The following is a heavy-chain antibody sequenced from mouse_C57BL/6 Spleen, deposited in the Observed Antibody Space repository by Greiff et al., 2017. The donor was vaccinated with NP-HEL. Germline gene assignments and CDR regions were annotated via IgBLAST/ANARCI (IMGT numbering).Heavy chain of an antibody. J-gene: IGHJ2*01. D-gene: IGHD2-4*01. Sequence: EVKVVESGGDLVKPGGSLKLSCAASGFTFSSYGMSWVRQTPDKRLEWVATISSGGSYTYYPDSVKGRFTISRDNAKNTLYLQMSSLKSEDTAMYYCARNRDDYDGDYFDYWGQGTTLTVSS. CDR2: ISSGGSYT. CDR3: ARNRDDYDGDYFDY. CDR1: GFTFSSYG. V-gene: IGHV5-6*01.